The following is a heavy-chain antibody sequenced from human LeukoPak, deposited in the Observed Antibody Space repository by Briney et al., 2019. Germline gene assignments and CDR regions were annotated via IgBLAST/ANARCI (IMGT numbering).Heavy chain of an antibody. CDR1: GFTFSSYA. Sequence: GGSLRLSCAASGFTFSSYAMSWVRQAPGKGLEWVSSIGAGGATTHYADSVKGRFTISRDNSKTTLYLQIDSLRADDTALYYCAKPSTGVVVPAALDYWGQGTLVTVSS. D-gene: IGHD2-2*01. CDR3: AKPSTGVVVPAALDY. V-gene: IGHV3-23*01. J-gene: IGHJ4*02. CDR2: IGAGGATT.